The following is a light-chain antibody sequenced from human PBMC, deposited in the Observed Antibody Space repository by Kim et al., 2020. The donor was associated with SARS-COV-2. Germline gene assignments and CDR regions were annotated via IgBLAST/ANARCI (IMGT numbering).Light chain of an antibody. CDR1: SSNVGYYNY. J-gene: IGLJ1*01. V-gene: IGLV2-11*01. Sequence: PGKTTNTSSTGTSSNVGYYNYFPRHQQHPAKAPKLMIFDGSQRPSGGPDRFSGGKSGNTASLTIYGVQADDESEYYCCSFAGYSYVFGSGTKVTVL. CDR3: CSFAGYSYV. CDR2: DGS.